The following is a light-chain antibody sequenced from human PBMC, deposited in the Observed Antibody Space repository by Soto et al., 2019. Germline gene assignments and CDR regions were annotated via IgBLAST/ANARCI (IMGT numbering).Light chain of an antibody. CDR1: TSDVGGYNY. CDR3: GSYSSSSSLEV. CDR2: EVS. V-gene: IGLV2-14*01. Sequence: QSALTQPASVSGSPGQSITISCTGTTSDVGGYNYVSWYQQHPGKAPKLMIYEVSSRPSGVSNRFSGSKSGNTASLTISGLQAEDEADYYCGSYSSSSSLEVFGTGTKLTVL. J-gene: IGLJ1*01.